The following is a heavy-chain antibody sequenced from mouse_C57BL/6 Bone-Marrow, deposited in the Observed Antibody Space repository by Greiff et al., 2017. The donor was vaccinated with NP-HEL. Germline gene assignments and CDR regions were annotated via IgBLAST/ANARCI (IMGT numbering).Heavy chain of an antibody. V-gene: IGHV1-69*01. CDR2: IDPSDSYT. CDR1: GYTFTSYW. J-gene: IGHJ3*01. D-gene: IGHD1-1*01. CDR3: ARDYLAWFAY. Sequence: QVQLQQPGAELVMPGASVKLSCKASGYTFTSYWMHWVKQRPGQGLEWIGEIDPSDSYTNYNQKFKGKSTLTVDKSSSTAYMQLSSLTSEDSAVYYCARDYLAWFAYGGQGTLVTVSA.